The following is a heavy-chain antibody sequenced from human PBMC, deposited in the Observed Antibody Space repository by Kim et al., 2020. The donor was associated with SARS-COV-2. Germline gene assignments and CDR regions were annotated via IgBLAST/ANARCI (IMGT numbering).Heavy chain of an antibody. CDR1: GFTFSSYG. Sequence: GGSLRLSCAASGFTFSSYGMHWVRQAPGKGLEWVAVISYDGSNKYYADSVKGRFTISRDNSKNTLYLQMNSLRAEDTAVYYCAKVAARPELYYYYGMDVWGQGTTVTVSS. J-gene: IGHJ6*02. V-gene: IGHV3-30*18. CDR2: ISYDGSNK. CDR3: AKVAARPELYYYYGMDV. D-gene: IGHD6-6*01.